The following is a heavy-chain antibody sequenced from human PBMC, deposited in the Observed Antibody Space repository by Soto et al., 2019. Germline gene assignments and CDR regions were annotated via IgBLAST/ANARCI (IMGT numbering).Heavy chain of an antibody. V-gene: IGHV1-69*02. Sequence: ASVMVSCKASGRTFISYTISWVRQAPGQGHEWMGRIIPILGISNYAQKFQGSDAITADKSTSTAYMELSSLRSEDTAVYYCARAGDILTGYFQRMYYYYYYMDVCGRGTTVTVSS. J-gene: IGHJ6*03. D-gene: IGHD3-9*01. CDR3: ARAGDILTGYFQRMYYYYYYMDV. CDR2: IIPILGIS. CDR1: GRTFISYT.